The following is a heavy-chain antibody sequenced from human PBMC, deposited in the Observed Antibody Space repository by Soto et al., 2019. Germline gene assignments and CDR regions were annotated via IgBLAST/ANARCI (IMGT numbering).Heavy chain of an antibody. J-gene: IGHJ5*02. CDR1: GYTFTSYG. D-gene: IGHD2-15*01. Sequence: ASVKVSCKASGYTFTSYGISWVRQAPGQGLEWMGWISAYNGNTNYAQKLQGRVTMTTDTSTSTAYMELRSLRSDDTAVYYCATQGYCSGGSCYSDWFDPWGQGTLVTVSS. CDR2: ISAYNGNT. CDR3: ATQGYCSGGSCYSDWFDP. V-gene: IGHV1-18*01.